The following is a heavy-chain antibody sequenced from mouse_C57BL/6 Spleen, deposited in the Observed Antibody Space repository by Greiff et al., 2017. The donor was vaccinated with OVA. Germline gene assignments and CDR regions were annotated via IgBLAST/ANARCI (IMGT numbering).Heavy chain of an antibody. Sequence: EVQLQQSGPELVKPGASVKMSCKASGYTFTDYNMHWVKQSHGKSLEWIGYINPNNGGTSYNQKFKGKATLTVNKSSSTAYMELRSLTSEDSAVYYCAIYYGNYGWFDYWGQGTTLTVSS. D-gene: IGHD2-1*01. J-gene: IGHJ2*01. CDR1: GYTFTDYN. CDR3: AIYYGNYGWFDY. V-gene: IGHV1-22*01. CDR2: INPNNGGT.